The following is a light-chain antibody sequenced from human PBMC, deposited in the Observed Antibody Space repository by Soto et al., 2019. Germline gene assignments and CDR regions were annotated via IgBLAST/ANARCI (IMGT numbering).Light chain of an antibody. CDR3: KQYNNWYA. CDR2: GIS. V-gene: IGKV3-15*01. J-gene: IGKJ2*01. CDR1: QSVSRH. Sequence: EIVMTQSPATLSVSPGQRATISCRASQSVSRHLAWYQQKPGQAPRLLIYGISTRATGIPTRFSGSGSGTEFTLTSSSLQSEDSAVYYCKQYNNWYAFGQGTKLEIK.